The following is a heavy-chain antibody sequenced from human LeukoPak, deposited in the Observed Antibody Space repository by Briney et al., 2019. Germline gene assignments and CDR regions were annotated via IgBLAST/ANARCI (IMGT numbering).Heavy chain of an antibody. J-gene: IGHJ4*02. CDR2: IYHGGST. CDR1: GGSISSGGYY. Sequence: SQTLSLTCAVSGGSISSGGYYWSWIRQPPGKGLEWIGYIYHGGSTYYNPSLKSRVTISVDRSKIQFSLKLTSVTAADTAVYYCARIPDRYCSSTSCYDYWGQGTLVTVSS. CDR3: ARIPDRYCSSTSCYDY. D-gene: IGHD2-2*01. V-gene: IGHV4-30-2*01.